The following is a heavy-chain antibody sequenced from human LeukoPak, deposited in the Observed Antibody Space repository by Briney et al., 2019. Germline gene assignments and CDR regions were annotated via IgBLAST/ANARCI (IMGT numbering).Heavy chain of an antibody. CDR2: IIPIFGTA. V-gene: IGHV1-69*05. CDR1: GGTFSSYA. J-gene: IGHJ3*01. D-gene: IGHD3-22*01. Sequence: SVKVSCKASGGTFSSYAISWVRQAPGQGLEWMGGIIPIFGTANYAQKLQGRVTMTTDTSTSTAYMELRSLRSDDTAVYYCAREFPVDYYDTLQIGDAFDVWGQGTMVTVSS. CDR3: AREFPVDYYDTLQIGDAFDV.